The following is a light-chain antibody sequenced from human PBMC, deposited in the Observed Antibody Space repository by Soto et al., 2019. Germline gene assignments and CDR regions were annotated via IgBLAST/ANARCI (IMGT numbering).Light chain of an antibody. CDR3: QKYNSAPLT. J-gene: IGKJ4*01. CDR2: AAS. Sequence: DIQMTQSPSSVSASLGDRVTITCRASQGIGVYLAWFQQKPGNVPKLLIYAASTLQSGVPSRFSVSGPGTDFTLTISSLQPEDDATYYCQKYNSAPLTFGGGTKVEIK. V-gene: IGKV1-27*01. CDR1: QGIGVY.